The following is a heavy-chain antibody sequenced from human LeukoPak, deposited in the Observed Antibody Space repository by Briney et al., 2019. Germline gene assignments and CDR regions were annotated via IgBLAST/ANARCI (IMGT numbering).Heavy chain of an antibody. CDR2: INPNSGGT. J-gene: IGHJ5*02. D-gene: IGHD3-10*01. V-gene: IGHV1-2*02. Sequence: ASVKVSCKASGYTFTGYYMHWVRQAPGQGLECMGWINPNSGGTNYAQKFQGRVTMTRDTSISTAYMELSRLRSDDTAVYYCARGYYDSGTYYTWGWFHPCVEGTLVTVSS. CDR3: ARGYYDSGTYYTWGWFHP. CDR1: GYTFTGYY.